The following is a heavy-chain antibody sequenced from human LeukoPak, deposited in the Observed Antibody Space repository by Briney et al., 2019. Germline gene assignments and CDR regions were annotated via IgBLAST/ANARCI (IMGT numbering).Heavy chain of an antibody. D-gene: IGHD2-2*01. V-gene: IGHV3-64*04. CDR2: ISSNGGST. CDR3: ARGDQYYFDY. Sequence: GGSLRLSCSASGFTFSSYAMHWVRQAPGKGLEYVSAISSNGGSTYYADSVKGRFTISRDNSKNTLYLQMNSLRAEDTAVYYCARGDQYYFDYWGQGTLVTVSS. CDR1: GFTFSSYA. J-gene: IGHJ4*02.